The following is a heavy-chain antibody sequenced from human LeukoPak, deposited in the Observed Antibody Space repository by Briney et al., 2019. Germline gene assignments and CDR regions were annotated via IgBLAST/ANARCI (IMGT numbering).Heavy chain of an antibody. D-gene: IGHD6-13*01. J-gene: IGHJ4*02. CDR2: INPNSGGT. Sequence: GASVKVSCKASGYTFTGYYMHWVRQAPGQGLEWMGWINPNSGGTNYAQKFQGRVTMTRDTSISTAYMELSRLRSDDTAVYYCARDASGIAAAGTTYYFDYWGQGTLVTVSS. CDR3: ARDASGIAAAGTTYYFDY. CDR1: GYTFTGYY. V-gene: IGHV1-2*02.